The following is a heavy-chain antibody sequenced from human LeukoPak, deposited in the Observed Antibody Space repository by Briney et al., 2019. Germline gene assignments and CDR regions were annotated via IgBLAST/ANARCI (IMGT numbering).Heavy chain of an antibody. D-gene: IGHD3-10*01. V-gene: IGHV4-39*06. CDR2: TYYSGST. CDR1: GGSISSSSYY. Sequence: SETLSLTCTVSGGSISSSSYYWGWIRQPPGKGLEWIGRTYYSGSTYYNPSLKSRVPISVATPRNQCTLKLSSVTPATPPGNNCARAALVRGTRRSNWFDPWGQGTLVTVSS. CDR3: ARAALVRGTRRSNWFDP. J-gene: IGHJ5*02.